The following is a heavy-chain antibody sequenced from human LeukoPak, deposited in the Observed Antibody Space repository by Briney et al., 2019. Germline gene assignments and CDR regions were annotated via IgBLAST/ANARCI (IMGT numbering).Heavy chain of an antibody. Sequence: GASVKVSCKASGYTFTSYGISWVRQAPGQGLEWMGWISSYNGNTNYAQKLQGRVTMTTDTSTSTAYMELRSLRSDDTAVYYGARWAQPYHYYYMDVWGKGTTVTISS. V-gene: IGHV1-18*01. CDR2: ISSYNGNT. CDR3: ARWAQPYHYYYMDV. J-gene: IGHJ6*03. CDR1: GYTFTSYG.